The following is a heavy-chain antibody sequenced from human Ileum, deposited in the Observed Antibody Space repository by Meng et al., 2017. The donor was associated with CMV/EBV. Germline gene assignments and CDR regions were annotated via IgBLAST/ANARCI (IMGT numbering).Heavy chain of an antibody. CDR1: GGSMSGYY. V-gene: IGHV4-4*07. CDR2: IYVSVST. J-gene: IGHJ4*02. D-gene: IGHD3-3*01. Sequence: VRRQGSGPGLGKPPGTLSLPCSVSGGSMSGYYWGWIRQPAGKGLEGIGRIYVSVSTDYNPSLKSRATMSVDTSKKQFSLRLTSVTAADTAVYFCAREVDVDGAVPQKGGYYYDYWGQGILVTVSS. CDR3: AREVDVDGAVPQKGGYYYDY.